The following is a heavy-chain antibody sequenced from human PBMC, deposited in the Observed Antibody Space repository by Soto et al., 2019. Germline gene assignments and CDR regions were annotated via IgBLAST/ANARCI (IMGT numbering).Heavy chain of an antibody. CDR2: IYYSGST. CDR3: ARVARWAPDYGSGSYLLNWFDP. D-gene: IGHD3-10*01. Sequence: SETLSLTCTVSGGSISSYYWSWIRQPPGKGLEWIGYIYYSGSTNYNPSLKSRVTISVDTSKNQFSLKLSPVTAADTAVYYCARVARWAPDYGSGSYLLNWFDPWGQGTLVTVSS. CDR1: GGSISSYY. V-gene: IGHV4-59*08. J-gene: IGHJ5*02.